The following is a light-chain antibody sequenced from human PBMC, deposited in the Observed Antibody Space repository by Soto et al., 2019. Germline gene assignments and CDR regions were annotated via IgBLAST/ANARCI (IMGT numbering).Light chain of an antibody. CDR2: DVS. CDR3: SSYTSSSVV. CDR1: SSDVGGYNY. V-gene: IGLV2-14*01. Sequence: QSALTQPASLSGSPGQSITISCTGASSDVGGYNYVSWYQQHPGKAPKLMIYDVSNRPSGVSNRFSGSKSGNTASLTISGLQAEDEADYYCSSYTSSSVVFGGGTQLTVL. J-gene: IGLJ2*01.